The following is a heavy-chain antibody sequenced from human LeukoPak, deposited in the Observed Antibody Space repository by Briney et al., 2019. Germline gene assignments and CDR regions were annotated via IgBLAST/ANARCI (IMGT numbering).Heavy chain of an antibody. CDR3: ARGGYYYDTTGSPGDY. CDR1: GLTFSSDW. V-gene: IGHV3-74*01. Sequence: GGSLRLSCAASGLTFSSDWMHWVRQVPGKGLVWVSRINSDASTINYADSVKGRFTISRDISKNTVYLHMDSLRDEDTAVYFCARGGYYYDTTGSPGDYWGQGTLVTVSS. J-gene: IGHJ4*02. CDR2: INSDASTI. D-gene: IGHD3-22*01.